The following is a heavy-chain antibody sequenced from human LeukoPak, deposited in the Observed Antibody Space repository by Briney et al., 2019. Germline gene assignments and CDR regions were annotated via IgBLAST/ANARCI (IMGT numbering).Heavy chain of an antibody. J-gene: IGHJ4*02. CDR2: IIPIFGTA. D-gene: IGHD3-22*01. CDR1: GGTFSSYA. Sequence: SVKVSCKASGGTFSSYAISWVRQAPGQGLEWMGGIIPIFGTANYAQKFQGRVTITRDTSASTAYMELSSLRSEDMAVYYCAREVKGYFDYWGQGTLVTVSS. V-gene: IGHV1-69*05. CDR3: AREVKGYFDY.